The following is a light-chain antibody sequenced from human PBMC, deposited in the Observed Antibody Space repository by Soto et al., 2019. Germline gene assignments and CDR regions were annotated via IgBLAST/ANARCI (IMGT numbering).Light chain of an antibody. CDR1: SSNIGAGYD. V-gene: IGLV1-40*01. CDR3: QSDDSSLGTVV. J-gene: IGLJ2*01. CDR2: QNN. Sequence: QSVLTQPPSVSGAPGQRVTISCTGSSSNIGAGYDVHWYENIPGTAPKLLIYQNNNRPSGVPDRFSGSKSGTSASLAITGLESEDEADYYCQSDDSSLGTVVCGGRTQRTVL.